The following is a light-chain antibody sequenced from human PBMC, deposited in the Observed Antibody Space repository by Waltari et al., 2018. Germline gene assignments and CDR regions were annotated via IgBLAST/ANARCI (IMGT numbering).Light chain of an antibody. Sequence: EIVLTQSPGTLSLSPGERATLSCRASQSVSSNYLAWYQQKPGQTPRLLIYDASSRATGIPDRFSGSGSGTDFTLTISRLEPEDFAVYYCQQYGSSPYTFGQGTKLETK. V-gene: IGKV3-20*01. CDR3: QQYGSSPYT. CDR1: QSVSSNY. CDR2: DAS. J-gene: IGKJ2*01.